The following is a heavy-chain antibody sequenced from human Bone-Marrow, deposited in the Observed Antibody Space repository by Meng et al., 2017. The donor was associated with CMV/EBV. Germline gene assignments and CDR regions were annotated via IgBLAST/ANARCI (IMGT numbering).Heavy chain of an antibody. J-gene: IGHJ5*02. Sequence: GESLKISCAASGFTFSSYPMHWVRQAPGKGLEWVAIISYDGSNKYYADSVKGRFTISRDNSKNTLYLQMNSLRAEDTAVYYCARDPVVVPAAIPVRDNWFDPWGQGTLVTVSS. CDR1: GFTFSSYP. CDR2: ISYDGSNK. CDR3: ARDPVVVPAAIPVRDNWFDP. V-gene: IGHV3-30*03. D-gene: IGHD2-2*02.